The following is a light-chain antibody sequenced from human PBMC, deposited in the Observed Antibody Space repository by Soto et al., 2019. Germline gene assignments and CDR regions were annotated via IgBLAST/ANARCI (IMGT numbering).Light chain of an antibody. CDR3: QRLSDYPIT. Sequence: GDRVTITCRASQDISSYLAWYQQKPGQAPKFLLYAAATLRVGVPSRFSESGSGTEFTLTISSLQPEDSATYYCQRLSDYPITFGQGTRLEIK. CDR2: AAA. CDR1: QDISSY. J-gene: IGKJ5*01. V-gene: IGKV1-9*01.